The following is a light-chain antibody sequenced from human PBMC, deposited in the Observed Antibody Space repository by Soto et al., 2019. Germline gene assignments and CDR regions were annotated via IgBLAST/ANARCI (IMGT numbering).Light chain of an antibody. J-gene: IGKJ1*01. CDR1: QYINTY. Sequence: DIQMTQSPSSLSASIGDRVTIACRASQYINTYLNWYQHKPGKAPKLLIYDASSLEGGVPSRFSGSGSGTEFTLTISGLQPDDFATYYCQQYNSFSWTFGQGTKVDI. CDR3: QQYNSFSWT. CDR2: DAS. V-gene: IGKV1-5*01.